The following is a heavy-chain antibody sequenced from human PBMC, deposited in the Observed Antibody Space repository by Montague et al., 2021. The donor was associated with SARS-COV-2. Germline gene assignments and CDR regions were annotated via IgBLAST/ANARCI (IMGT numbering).Heavy chain of an antibody. CDR3: ARVGVGTMVRGVIPAYYYYGMDV. Sequence: LSLTCTVSGGSISSGSYYWSWIRQPAGKGLEWIGRIYTSGSTNYNPSLKSRVTISVDTSKNQFSLRLSAVTAADTAVYYCARVGVGTMVRGVIPAYYYYGMDVWGQGTTVTVSS. CDR1: GGSISSGSYY. V-gene: IGHV4-61*02. CDR2: IYTSGST. J-gene: IGHJ6*02. D-gene: IGHD3-10*01.